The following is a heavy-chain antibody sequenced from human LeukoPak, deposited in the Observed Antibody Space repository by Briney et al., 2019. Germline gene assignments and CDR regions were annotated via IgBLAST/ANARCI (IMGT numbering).Heavy chain of an antibody. V-gene: IGHV1-2*02. CDR3: ARADSVPAGDYHYWYMDV. J-gene: IGHJ6*03. D-gene: IGHD2-2*01. Sequence: GASVKVSCKASGFTLTGYYMHWVRQDPRQGRQWMGWIKPNSGDTDYAQKFQGRVTMTRDTSISTVYMELSSLRSDDTAVYYCARADSVPAGDYHYWYMDVWGKGTTVTVSS. CDR1: GFTLTGYY. CDR2: IKPNSGDT.